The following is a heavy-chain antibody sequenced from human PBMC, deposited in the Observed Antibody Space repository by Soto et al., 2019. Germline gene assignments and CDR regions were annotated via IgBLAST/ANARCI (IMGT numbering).Heavy chain of an antibody. D-gene: IGHD3-22*01. CDR2: IKSKTDGGTT. CDR1: GFTFSNAW. Sequence: GGSLRLSCAASGFTFSNAWMNWVRQAPGKGLEWVGRIKSKTDGGTTDYAAPVKGRFTISRDDSKNTLYLQMNSLKTADTAVYYCTTDPPHYYDSSGYYSLDYWGQGTLVTVSS. V-gene: IGHV3-15*07. J-gene: IGHJ4*02. CDR3: TTDPPHYYDSSGYYSLDY.